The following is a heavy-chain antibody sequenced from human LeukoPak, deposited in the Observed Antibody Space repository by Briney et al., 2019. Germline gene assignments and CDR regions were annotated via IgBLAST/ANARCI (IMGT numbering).Heavy chain of an antibody. J-gene: IGHJ6*03. CDR1: GFTLSSYA. V-gene: IGHV3-23*01. CDR3: ARDLLGYNYYYMDV. CDR2: ISGSGGST. Sequence: GGSLRLSCAASGFTLSSYAMSWVRQGPGKGLEWVSAISGSGGSTYYADSVKGRFTISRDNSKNTLYLQMNSLRAEDTAVYYCARDLLGYNYYYMDVWGKGTTVTVSS. D-gene: IGHD3-16*02.